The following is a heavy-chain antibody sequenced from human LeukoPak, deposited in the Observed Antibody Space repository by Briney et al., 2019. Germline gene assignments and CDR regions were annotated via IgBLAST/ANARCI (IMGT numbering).Heavy chain of an antibody. CDR1: GFTFSSYA. Sequence: GRSLRLSCAASGFTFSSYAMHWVRQAPGKGLEWVAVISYDGSNKYYADSVKGRFTISRDNSKNTLYLQMNSLRAEDTAVYYCARDRPYGSGPNWFDPWGQGTLVTVSS. V-gene: IGHV3-30-3*01. CDR2: ISYDGSNK. J-gene: IGHJ5*02. D-gene: IGHD3-10*01. CDR3: ARDRPYGSGPNWFDP.